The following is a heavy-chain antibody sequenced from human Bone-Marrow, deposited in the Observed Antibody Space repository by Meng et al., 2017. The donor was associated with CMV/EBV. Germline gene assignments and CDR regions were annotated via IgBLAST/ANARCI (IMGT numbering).Heavy chain of an antibody. CDR2: MTASGGST. J-gene: IGHJ4*02. Sequence: GESLKISCAASGFTFSNFAMGWVRQAPGKGLEWISGMTASGGSTYYADSVKGRFTISRDNSKNTLYLQMNSLRAEDTAVYYCARSLRDAYFDYWGQGTLVTVSS. CDR1: GFTFSNFA. V-gene: IGHV3-23*01. CDR3: ARSLRDAYFDY.